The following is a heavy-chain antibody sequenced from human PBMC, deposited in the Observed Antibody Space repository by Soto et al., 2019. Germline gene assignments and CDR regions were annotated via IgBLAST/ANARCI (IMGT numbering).Heavy chain of an antibody. CDR3: ARGGYSSGPFIYYYYGMDV. V-gene: IGHV3-33*01. Sequence: GGSLRLSCAASGFTFSSYGMHWVRQAPGKGLEWVAVIWYDGSNKYYADSVKGRFTISRDNSKNTLYLQMNSLRAEDTAVYYCARGGYSSGPFIYYYYGMDVWGQGTTVTVSS. J-gene: IGHJ6*02. CDR1: GFTFSSYG. CDR2: IWYDGSNK. D-gene: IGHD6-19*01.